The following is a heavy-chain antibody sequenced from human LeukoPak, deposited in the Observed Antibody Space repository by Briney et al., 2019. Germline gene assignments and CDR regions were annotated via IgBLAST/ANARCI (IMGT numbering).Heavy chain of an antibody. CDR1: GGSFSGYY. D-gene: IGHD3-16*01. V-gene: IGHV4-34*01. CDR2: INHSGST. Sequence: PSETLSLTCAVYGGSFSGYYWSWIRQPPGKGLEWIGEINHSGSTNYNPSLKSRVTISVDTSKNQFSLKLSSVTAADTAVYYCAREGGSLWHMITFGGVTRPYNWFDPWGQGTLVTVSS. CDR3: AREGGSLWHMITFGGVTRPYNWFDP. J-gene: IGHJ5*02.